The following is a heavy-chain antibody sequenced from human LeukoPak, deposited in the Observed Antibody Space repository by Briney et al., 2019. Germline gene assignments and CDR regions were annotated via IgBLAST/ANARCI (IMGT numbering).Heavy chain of an antibody. J-gene: IGHJ4*02. V-gene: IGHV3-7*01. D-gene: IGHD3-3*01. CDR2: IKQDGSEK. CDR1: GFTFSSYW. CDR3: ARDRWIFGVVISYFDY. Sequence: GGSLRLSCAVSGFTFSSYWVTWVRQAPGKGLEWVANIKQDGSEKYYVDSVKGRFTISRDNAKNSLYLQMNSLRAEDTAVYYCARDRWIFGVVISYFDYWGQGTLVTVPS.